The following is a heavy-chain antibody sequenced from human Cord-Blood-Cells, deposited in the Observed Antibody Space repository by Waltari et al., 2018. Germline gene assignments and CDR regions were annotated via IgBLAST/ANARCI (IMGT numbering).Heavy chain of an antibody. D-gene: IGHD6-13*01. Sequence: EVQLVESGGGLIQPGGSLRLSCAASGFTVSSTSLSWARQAPGKGLEWVSVIYSGGSTYYADSVKGRFTISRDNSKNTLYLQMNSLRAEDTAVYYCARAALIAAALDYWGQGTLVTVSS. CDR3: ARAALIAAALDY. CDR2: IYSGGST. V-gene: IGHV3-53*01. CDR1: GFTVSSTS. J-gene: IGHJ4*02.